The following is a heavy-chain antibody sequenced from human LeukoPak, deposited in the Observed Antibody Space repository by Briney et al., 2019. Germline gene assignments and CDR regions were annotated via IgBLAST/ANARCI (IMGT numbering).Heavy chain of an antibody. V-gene: IGHV4-34*01. CDR1: GGSFSGYY. Sequence: PSETLSLTCAVYGGSFSGYYWSWIRQPPGKGLEWIGEINHSGSTNYNPSLKSRVTISVDTSKNQFSLKLSSVTAADTAVYYCARRGRGSPDYWGQGTLVTVSS. J-gene: IGHJ4*02. CDR3: ARRGRGSPDY. CDR2: INHSGST. D-gene: IGHD1-26*01.